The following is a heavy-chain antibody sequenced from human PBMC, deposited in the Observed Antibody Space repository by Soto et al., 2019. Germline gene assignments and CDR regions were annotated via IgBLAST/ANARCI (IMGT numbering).Heavy chain of an antibody. V-gene: IGHV1-8*01. J-gene: IGHJ6*02. CDR3: ARVSRITIFGATRYYGMDV. Sequence: ASVKVSCKASGYTFTSYDINWVRQATGQGREWMGWMNPNSGNTGYAQKFQGRVTMTRNTSISTAYMELSSLRSEDTAVYYCARVSRITIFGATRYYGMDVWGQGXTVTVSS. D-gene: IGHD3-3*01. CDR1: GYTFTSYD. CDR2: MNPNSGNT.